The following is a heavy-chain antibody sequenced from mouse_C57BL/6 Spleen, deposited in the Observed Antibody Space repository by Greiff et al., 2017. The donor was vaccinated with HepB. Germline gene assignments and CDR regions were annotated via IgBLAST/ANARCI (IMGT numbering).Heavy chain of an antibody. CDR1: GFSLSTFGMG. CDR3: ARMRSLYDGYSYWYFDV. Sequence: QVTLKESGPGILQPSQTLSLTCSFSGFSLSTFGMGVGWIRQPSGKGLEWLAHIWWDDDKYYNPALKSRLTISKDTSKNQVFLKIANVDTADTATYYCARMRSLYDGYSYWYFDVWGTGTTVTVSS. D-gene: IGHD2-3*01. CDR2: IWWDDDK. V-gene: IGHV8-8*01. J-gene: IGHJ1*03.